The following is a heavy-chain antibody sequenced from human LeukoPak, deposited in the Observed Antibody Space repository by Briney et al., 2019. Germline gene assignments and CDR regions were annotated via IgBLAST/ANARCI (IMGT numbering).Heavy chain of an antibody. V-gene: IGHV3-48*01. CDR2: ISGSSTTI. CDR1: GFTFSTYS. CDR3: AQQGY. Sequence: GGSLRLSCAASGFTFSTYSMNWVRQAPGKGLEWISYISGSSTTIHYADSVKGRFTISRDNSKNTLYLQMNSLRVEDTAVYYCAQQGYWGQGTLVTVSS. D-gene: IGHD2-2*01. J-gene: IGHJ4*02.